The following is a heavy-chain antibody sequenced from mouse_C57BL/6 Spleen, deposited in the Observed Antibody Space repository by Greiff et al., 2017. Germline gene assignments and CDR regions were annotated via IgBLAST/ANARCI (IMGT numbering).Heavy chain of an antibody. D-gene: IGHD1-1*02. V-gene: IGHV5-17*01. J-gene: IGHJ1*03. CDR3: AKGGGWYFDV. Sequence: EVMLVESGGGLVKPGGSLKLSCAASGFTFSDYGMHWVRQAPEKGLEWVAYISSGSSNIYYADTVKGRVTISRDNAKNTLFLQMNSLRSEDTAMYYCAKGGGWYFDVWGTGTTVTVSS. CDR2: ISSGSSNI. CDR1: GFTFSDYG.